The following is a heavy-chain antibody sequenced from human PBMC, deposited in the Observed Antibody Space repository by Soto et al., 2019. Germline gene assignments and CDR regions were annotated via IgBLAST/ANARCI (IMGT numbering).Heavy chain of an antibody. J-gene: IGHJ3*02. CDR2: IGTAGDT. CDR3: ARERYCTNGVCYRRAFDI. D-gene: IGHD2-8*01. CDR1: GFTFSSYD. V-gene: IGHV3-13*01. Sequence: GGSLRLSCAASGFTFSSYDMHWVRQATGKGLEWVSAIGTAGDTYYPGSVKGRFTISRENAKNSLYLQMNSLRAGDTAVYYCARERYCTNGVCYRRAFDIWGQGTMVTVSS.